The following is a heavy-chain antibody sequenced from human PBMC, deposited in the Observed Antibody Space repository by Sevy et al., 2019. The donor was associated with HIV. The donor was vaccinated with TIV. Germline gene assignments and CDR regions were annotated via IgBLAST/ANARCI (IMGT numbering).Heavy chain of an antibody. D-gene: IGHD2-2*01. J-gene: IGHJ6*02. Sequence: GGSLRLSCAVSGFTFRSYWMSWVRQAPGKVLEWVAHIKVDGSEKYPVDSVKGRFTISRDNAKNSLVLQMNILRVEDTAVYYCARDCSSTSCLWGLDVWGQGTAVTVSS. CDR1: GFTFRSYW. V-gene: IGHV3-7*03. CDR3: ARDCSSTSCLWGLDV. CDR2: IKVDGSEK.